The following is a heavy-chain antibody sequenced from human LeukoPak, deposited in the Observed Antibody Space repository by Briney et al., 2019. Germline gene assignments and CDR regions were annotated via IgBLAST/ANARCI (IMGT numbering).Heavy chain of an antibody. CDR3: ARAEIVVVPAAMGPGDSNWFDP. CDR2: INQSGST. D-gene: IGHD2-2*01. Sequence: SETLSLTCAVYGGSFSGYYWSWIRQPPGKGLEWIGEINQSGSTNYNPSLKSRVTISVDTSKNQFSLKLSSVTAADTAVYYCARAEIVVVPAAMGPGDSNWFDPWGQGTLVTVSS. CDR1: GGSFSGYY. J-gene: IGHJ5*02. V-gene: IGHV4-34*01.